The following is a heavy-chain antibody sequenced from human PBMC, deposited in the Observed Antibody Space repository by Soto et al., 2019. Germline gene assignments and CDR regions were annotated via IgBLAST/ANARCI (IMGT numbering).Heavy chain of an antibody. V-gene: IGHV4-34*01. D-gene: IGHD2-15*01. CDR3: ARGWCSGGSCYRAFDI. J-gene: IGHJ3*02. CDR2: INHSGST. CDR1: GGYFSGYY. Sequence: PSETLSLTWAVYGGYFSGYYWSWIRQPPGKGLEWIGEINHSGSTNYNPSLKSRVTISVDTSKNQFSLKLSSVTAADTAVYYCARGWCSGGSCYRAFDIWAQGTMVTVSS.